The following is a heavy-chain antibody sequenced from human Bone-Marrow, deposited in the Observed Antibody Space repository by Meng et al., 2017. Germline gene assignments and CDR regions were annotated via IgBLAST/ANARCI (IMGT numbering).Heavy chain of an antibody. V-gene: IGHV3-11*01. CDR1: GFTFSAHY. J-gene: IGHJ4*02. CDR3: ARDSSGAYDY. Sequence: QVAVVGSGGGLVQPGGSLRVPCSASGFTFSAHYMSWIRQAPGKGLEWVSYISGSGNTIYYADSVKGRFTISRDNADNSLFLQMTSLRAEDTAVYYCARDSSGAYDYWGQGTLVTVSS. CDR2: ISGSGNTI. D-gene: IGHD1-26*01.